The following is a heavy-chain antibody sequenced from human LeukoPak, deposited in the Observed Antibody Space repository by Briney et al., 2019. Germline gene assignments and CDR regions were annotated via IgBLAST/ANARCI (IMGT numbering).Heavy chain of an antibody. J-gene: IGHJ4*02. CDR3: ARDPRSGSVNFDY. CDR2: IYRDGST. Sequence: GGSLRVSXAASRFSVSSNYLRWVRQALGKGLGWVSVIYRDGSTFYADSVKGRFTISRDNFKNTLYLQMNSRRAEDTAVYYCARDPRSGSVNFDYWGQGTLVTVSS. V-gene: IGHV3-53*01. CDR1: RFSVSSNY. D-gene: IGHD6-19*01.